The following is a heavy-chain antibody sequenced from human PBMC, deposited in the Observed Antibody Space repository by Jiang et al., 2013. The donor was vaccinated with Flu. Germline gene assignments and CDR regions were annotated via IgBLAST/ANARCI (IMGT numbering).Heavy chain of an antibody. D-gene: IGHD6-13*01. V-gene: IGHV2-5*02. CDR2: IYWDDDK. CDR3: AHSGQLVHFDY. Sequence: GKALEWLALIYWDDDKRYSPSLKSRLTITKDTSKNQVVLTMTNMDPVDTATYYCAHSGQLVHFDYWGQGTLVTVSS. J-gene: IGHJ4*02.